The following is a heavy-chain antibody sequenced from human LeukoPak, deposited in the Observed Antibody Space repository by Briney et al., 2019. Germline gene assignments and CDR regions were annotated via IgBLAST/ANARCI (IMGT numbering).Heavy chain of an antibody. V-gene: IGHV3-7*01. CDR3: ARDRGVTTDYYDSSGYYDY. J-gene: IGHJ4*02. D-gene: IGHD3-22*01. CDR2: IKQDGSEK. CDR1: GFTFSSYW. Sequence: GGSLRLSFAASGFTFSSYWMSWVRQAPGKGPEWVANIKQDGSEKYYVDSVKGRFTISRDNAKNSLYLQMNSLRVEDTAVYYCARDRGVTTDYYDSSGYYDYWGQGTLVTVSS.